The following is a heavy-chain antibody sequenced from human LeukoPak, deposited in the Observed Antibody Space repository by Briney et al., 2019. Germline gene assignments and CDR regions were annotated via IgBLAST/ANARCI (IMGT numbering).Heavy chain of an antibody. CDR2: IKQDGSEK. CDR1: GFTFSSYW. CDR3: ARVRSTSCYVMDCYYYYGMDV. J-gene: IGHJ6*02. V-gene: IGHV3-7*01. Sequence: GGSLRLSCAASGFTFSSYWMSWVRQAPGKGLEWVANIKQDGSEKYYVDSVKGRFTISRDNAKNSLYLQMNSLRAEDTAVYYCARVRSTSCYVMDCYYYYGMDVWGQGTTVTVSS. D-gene: IGHD2-2*01.